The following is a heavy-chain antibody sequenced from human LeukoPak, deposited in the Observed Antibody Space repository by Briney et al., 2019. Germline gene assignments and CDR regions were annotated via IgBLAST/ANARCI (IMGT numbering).Heavy chain of an antibody. Sequence: GGSLRLSCAASGFTFSSYEMNWVRQAPGKGLEWVSYISTSGSTIYYSDSVTGRFTISRDNAKNSLFLQMNSLRAEDTAVYYCATEGFGDFIDYWGQGTLVTVSS. D-gene: IGHD3-10*01. J-gene: IGHJ4*02. CDR2: ISTSGSTI. CDR3: ATEGFGDFIDY. CDR1: GFTFSSYE. V-gene: IGHV3-48*03.